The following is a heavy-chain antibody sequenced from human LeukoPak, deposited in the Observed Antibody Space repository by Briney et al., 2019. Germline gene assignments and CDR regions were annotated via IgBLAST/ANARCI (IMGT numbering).Heavy chain of an antibody. Sequence: GGSFRLSCVVSGFPFTNAWMSWVRQAPGKGLEWVGRIKSKTDGGTADYAAPVRGRFTMWRDDARSALYLQMNSLQTEDTAVYYCTPDLMDVWGKGTTVTVSS. CDR2: IKSKTDGGTA. CDR1: GFPFTNAW. CDR3: TPDLMDV. J-gene: IGHJ6*03. V-gene: IGHV3-15*01.